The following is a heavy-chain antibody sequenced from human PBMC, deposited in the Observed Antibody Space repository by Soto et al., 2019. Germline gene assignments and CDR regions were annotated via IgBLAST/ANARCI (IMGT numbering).Heavy chain of an antibody. J-gene: IGHJ6*02. D-gene: IGHD3-3*01. Sequence: QVQLQESGPGLVKTSQTLSLTCTVSGGSISSGDYYWSWIRQPPGKGLEWIGYIYYSGSTYYNPSLKSRVTISVDTSKNQFSLKLSSVTAADTAVYYCARGGDFWSGYPNADYYYGMDVWGQGTTVTVSS. CDR2: IYYSGST. V-gene: IGHV4-30-4*01. CDR3: ARGGDFWSGYPNADYYYGMDV. CDR1: GGSISSGDYY.